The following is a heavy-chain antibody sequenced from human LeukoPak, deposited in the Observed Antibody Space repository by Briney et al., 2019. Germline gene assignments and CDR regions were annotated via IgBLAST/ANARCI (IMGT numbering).Heavy chain of an antibody. D-gene: IGHD2-2*01. CDR1: GFTFSSYA. CDR3: ASTPRVVRVPAAIREGGDMDAFDI. Sequence: PGGSLRLSCAASGFTFSSYAMSWVRQAPGKGLEWVSAISGSGGSTYYADSVKGRFTISRDNSKNALYLQMNSLRAEDTAVYYCASTPRVVRVPAAIREGGDMDAFDIWGQGTMVTVSS. J-gene: IGHJ3*02. V-gene: IGHV3-23*01. CDR2: ISGSGGST.